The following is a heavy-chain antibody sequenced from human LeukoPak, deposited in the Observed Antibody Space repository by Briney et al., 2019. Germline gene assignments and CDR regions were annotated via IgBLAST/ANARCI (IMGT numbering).Heavy chain of an antibody. CDR1: GFTFSSYW. CDR3: ARVVYGSGAHVLYYYGMDV. J-gene: IGHJ6*02. V-gene: IGHV3-74*01. D-gene: IGHD3-10*01. CDR2: INSDGSST. Sequence: PGGSLRLSCAASGFTFSSYWMHWVRQAPGKGLVWVSRINSDGSSTSYADSVKGRFTISRDNAKNTLYLQMNSLRAEDTAVYYCARVVYGSGAHVLYYYGMDVWGQGTTVTVSS.